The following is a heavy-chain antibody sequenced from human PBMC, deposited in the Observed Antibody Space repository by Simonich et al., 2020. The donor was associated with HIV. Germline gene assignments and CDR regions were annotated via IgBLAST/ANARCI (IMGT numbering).Heavy chain of an antibody. Sequence: QVHLVQSGAEMKQSGASVKVSCKVSGYTLPELSMHWVRQAPGKGLEWVGNFDPEDGERIYAKKFQGRVTMTEDTSTDTAYMELSSLRSEDTAIYYCATDVRPSDSSSRLFFDYYGMDVWGQGTTVTVSS. V-gene: IGHV1-24*01. CDR3: ATDVRPSDSSSRLFFDYYGMDV. J-gene: IGHJ6*02. CDR2: FDPEDGER. D-gene: IGHD6-13*01. CDR1: GYTLPELS.